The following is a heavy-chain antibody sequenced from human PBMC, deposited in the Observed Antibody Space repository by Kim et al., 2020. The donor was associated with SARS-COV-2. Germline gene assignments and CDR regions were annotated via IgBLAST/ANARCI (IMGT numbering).Heavy chain of an antibody. V-gene: IGHV4-4*07. J-gene: IGHJ5*02. D-gene: IGHD3-10*01. CDR3: AREGGLYYYGSGSSWFDP. CDR2: IYTSGST. CDR1: GGSISSYY. Sequence: SETLSLTCTVSGGSISSYYWSWIRQPAGKGLEWIGRIYTSGSTNYNPSLKSRVTMSVDTSKNQLSLKLSSVTAADTAVYYCAREGGLYYYGSGSSWFDPWGQGTLVTVSS.